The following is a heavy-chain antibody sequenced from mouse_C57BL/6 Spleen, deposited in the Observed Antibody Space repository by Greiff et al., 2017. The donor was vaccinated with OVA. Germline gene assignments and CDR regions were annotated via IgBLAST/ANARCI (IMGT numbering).Heavy chain of an antibody. Sequence: EVQLQQSGPELVKPGASVKISCKASGYSFTGYYMHWVKQSSEKSLEWIGEINPSTGGTSYNQKFKGKATLTVDKSSSTAYMQLKSLTSEDSAVYYCARGGYYGSNWFAYWGQGTLVTVSA. CDR1: GYSFTGYY. CDR3: ARGGYYGSNWFAY. J-gene: IGHJ3*01. V-gene: IGHV1-43*01. CDR2: INPSTGGT. D-gene: IGHD1-1*01.